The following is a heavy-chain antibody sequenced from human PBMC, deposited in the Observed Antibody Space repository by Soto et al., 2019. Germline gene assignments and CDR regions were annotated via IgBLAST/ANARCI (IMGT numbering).Heavy chain of an antibody. D-gene: IGHD6-13*01. V-gene: IGHV5-51*04. J-gene: IGHJ6*02. CDR1: GYSFTSYW. CDR3: ATTSAAGKYSYGMDV. Sequence: GESLKISCKGSGYSFTSYWIGWVRQMPGKGLEWMGIIYPGDSDTRYSPSFQGQVTISADKPISTAYLQWSSLKASDTAMYYCATTSAAGKYSYGMDVWGQGTTVTVSS. CDR2: IYPGDSDT.